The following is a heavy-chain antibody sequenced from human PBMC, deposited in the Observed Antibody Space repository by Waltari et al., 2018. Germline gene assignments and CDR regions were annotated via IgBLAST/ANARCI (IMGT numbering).Heavy chain of an antibody. CDR2: IYHSGST. V-gene: IGHV4-38-2*01. CDR1: GYSISSGHY. CDR3: ARGGTNDSSGYYYFNYYYYGMDV. J-gene: IGHJ6*02. D-gene: IGHD3-22*01. Sequence: QVQLQESGPGLVKHSETLSLTCAVSGYSISSGHYWGWIRQPPGKGLEWIGSIYHSGSTYYNPSLKSRVTISVDTSKNQFSLKLSSVTAADTAVYYCARGGTNDSSGYYYFNYYYYGMDVWAKGPRSPSP.